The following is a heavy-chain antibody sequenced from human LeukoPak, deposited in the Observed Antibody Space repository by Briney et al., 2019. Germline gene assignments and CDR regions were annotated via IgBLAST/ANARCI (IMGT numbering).Heavy chain of an antibody. CDR1: GFTFSDYY. Sequence: GGSLRLSCAASGFTFSDYYMNWIRQAPGKGLEWVSYISSSGSTIYYADSVKGRFTISRDNAANSLYLQMNSLRAEDTAVYYCARAGARGGSGSKPGVSDHWGQGTLVTVSS. CDR2: ISSSGSTI. J-gene: IGHJ4*02. CDR3: ARAGARGGSGSKPGVSDH. D-gene: IGHD3-10*01. V-gene: IGHV3-11*01.